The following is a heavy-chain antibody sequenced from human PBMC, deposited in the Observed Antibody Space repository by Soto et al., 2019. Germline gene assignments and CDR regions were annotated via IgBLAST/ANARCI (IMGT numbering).Heavy chain of an antibody. CDR2: INHSGST. Sequence: SKTLSLTCAVYGGSFSGYYWSWIRQPPGKGLEWIGEINHSGSTNYNPSLKSRVTISVDTSKNQFSLKLSSVTAADTAVYYCARRSAWYYDFWSGFDPWGQGTLVTVSS. CDR1: GGSFSGYY. J-gene: IGHJ5*02. D-gene: IGHD3-3*01. V-gene: IGHV4-34*01. CDR3: ARRSAWYYDFWSGFDP.